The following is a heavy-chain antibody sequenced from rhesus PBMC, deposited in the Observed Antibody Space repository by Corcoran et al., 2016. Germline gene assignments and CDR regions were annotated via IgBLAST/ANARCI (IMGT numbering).Heavy chain of an antibody. V-gene: IGHV4-165*02. J-gene: IGHJ4*01. CDR3: ASLRPYSY. Sequence: QVQLQESGPGLVKPSETLSLTCAVSGGSISGYYWNWIRQPPGEGLEGLGDIGGSSGSTSYNPSLTSRVTISTDTSRNQFSLRLISVPAADPAGYYCASLRPYSYWGQGVLVTVSS. CDR2: IGGSSGST. D-gene: IGHD1-44*01. CDR1: GGSISGYY.